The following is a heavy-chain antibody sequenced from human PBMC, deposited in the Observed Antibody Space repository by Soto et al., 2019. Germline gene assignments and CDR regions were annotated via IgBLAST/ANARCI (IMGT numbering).Heavy chain of an antibody. CDR3: STSTSSSWQNDY. CDR1: GGTFNTFA. D-gene: IGHD6-13*01. V-gene: IGHV1-69*01. Sequence: QVQLEQSGAEVTKPGSSVKVSCKASGGTFNTFAISWVRQAPGQGLEWIGGIIPIFETANYAQRLPDRLTITADESTRTAYMELSRLTSDDTAIYFCSTSTSSSWQNDYWGLGTLVVVSS. J-gene: IGHJ4*02. CDR2: IIPIFETA.